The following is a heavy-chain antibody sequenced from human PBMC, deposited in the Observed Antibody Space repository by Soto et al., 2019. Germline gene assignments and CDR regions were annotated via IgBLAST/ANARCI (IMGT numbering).Heavy chain of an antibody. CDR3: ARDGFSTSTTCRVGNWFDP. CDR1: GGSFSGYY. J-gene: IGHJ5*02. D-gene: IGHD2-2*01. CDR2: INHRGST. Sequence: SETLSLTCVVYGGSFSGYYWSWIRQSPGKGLEWIGGINHRGSTNYNPSLESRVTVSVDTSKNQFSLKLPSVTAADTAMYYCARDGFSTSTTCRVGNWFDPWGQGTLVTV. V-gene: IGHV4-34*01.